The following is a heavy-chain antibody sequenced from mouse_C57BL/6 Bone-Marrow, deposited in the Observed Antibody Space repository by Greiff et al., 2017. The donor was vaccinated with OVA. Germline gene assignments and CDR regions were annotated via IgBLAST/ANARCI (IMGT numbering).Heavy chain of an antibody. CDR3: ARSGGSSYVGFAY. CDR1: GYAFSSSW. Sequence: VHLVESGPELVKPGASVKISCKASGYAFSSSWMNWVKQRPGKGLEWIGRIYPGDGDTNYNGKFKGKATLTADKSSSTAYMQLSSLTSEDSAVYFCARSGGSSYVGFAYWGQGTLVTVSA. D-gene: IGHD1-1*01. V-gene: IGHV1-82*01. CDR2: IYPGDGDT. J-gene: IGHJ3*01.